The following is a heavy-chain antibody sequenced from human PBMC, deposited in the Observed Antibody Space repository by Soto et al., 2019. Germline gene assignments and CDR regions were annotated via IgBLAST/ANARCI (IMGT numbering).Heavy chain of an antibody. J-gene: IGHJ4*02. CDR1: GFTFSSYA. CDR3: ARALPIAAAGTPGY. V-gene: IGHV3-23*01. D-gene: IGHD6-13*01. CDR2: ISGSGGST. Sequence: PGGSLRLSCAASGFTFSSYAMSWVRQAPGKGLEWVSAISGSGGSTYYADSVKGRFTISRDNAKNSLYLQMNSLRAENTAVYYCARALPIAAAGTPGYWGQGTLVTVSS.